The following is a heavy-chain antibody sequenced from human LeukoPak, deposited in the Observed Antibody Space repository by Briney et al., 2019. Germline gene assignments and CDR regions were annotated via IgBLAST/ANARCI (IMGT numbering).Heavy chain of an antibody. CDR2: IYYSGTT. CDR1: GGSISISSYY. J-gene: IGHJ3*02. CDR3: ARMIGDDAFDI. Sequence: PSETLSLTCTVSGGSISISSYYWDWIRQPPGKGLEWIGTIYYSGTTYYNPSLKSRVPISVDTSRNQFSLKLSSVTATDTAVYYCARMIGDDAFDIWGQGTMVTVSS. V-gene: IGHV4-39*01. D-gene: IGHD3-22*01.